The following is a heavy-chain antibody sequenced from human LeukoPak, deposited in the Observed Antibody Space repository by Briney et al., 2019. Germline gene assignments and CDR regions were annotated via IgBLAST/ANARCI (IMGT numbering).Heavy chain of an antibody. CDR1: GYSFTNYW. D-gene: IGHD6-13*01. J-gene: IGHJ5*02. Sequence: GESLQISCKGSGYSFTNYWIGWVRQMPGKGLEWMGIIYPGDSDTRYSPSFQGQVTISADKSISTAYLQWSSLKASDTAMYYCARHVNIAAAGDNWFDPWGHGTLVTVSS. CDR3: ARHVNIAAAGDNWFDP. V-gene: IGHV5-51*01. CDR2: IYPGDSDT.